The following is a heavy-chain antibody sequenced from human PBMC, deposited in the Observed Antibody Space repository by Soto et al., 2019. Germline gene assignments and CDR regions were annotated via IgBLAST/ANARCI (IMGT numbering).Heavy chain of an antibody. CDR3: ARVAETGYTSGWYYFDC. J-gene: IGHJ4*02. CDR1: GGTFSNYA. Sequence: QVQLVQSGADVKKPGSSVKVSCEVSGGTFSNYAFTWVRQGPGQGLEWMGGIIPIFGTANYARQFKGRVAISADKSTTTTYMELSNLTSEDTAVYYCARVAETGYTSGWYYFDCWGQGSLVNVSS. CDR2: IIPIFGTA. V-gene: IGHV1-69*14. D-gene: IGHD6-19*01.